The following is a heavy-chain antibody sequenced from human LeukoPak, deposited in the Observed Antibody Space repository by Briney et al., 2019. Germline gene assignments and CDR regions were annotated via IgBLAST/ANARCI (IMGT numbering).Heavy chain of an antibody. D-gene: IGHD2-8*01. Sequence: PSETLSLTCAVSGYSISSGYYWGWIRQPPGKGLEWIGSIYHSGSTFNNPSLKSRVTISVDTSKNQFSLKLNSVTAADTAVYYCARLSGDCSNGVCPNWFDPWGQGTLVTVSS. CDR3: ARLSGDCSNGVCPNWFDP. J-gene: IGHJ5*02. CDR1: GYSISSGYY. CDR2: IYHSGST. V-gene: IGHV4-38-2*01.